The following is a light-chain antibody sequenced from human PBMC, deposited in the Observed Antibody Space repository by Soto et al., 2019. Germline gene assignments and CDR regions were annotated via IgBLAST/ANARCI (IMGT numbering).Light chain of an antibody. J-gene: IGLJ1*01. V-gene: IGLV2-14*04. CDR2: DVS. Sequence: TGTRSDIGAYNYVSWYQQHPGKAPKLLIHDVSNRPSGFSSRFSGSKSGNTASLTISGLRAEDEADYFCSSYTPSSTYVFGTRTKATVL. CDR3: SSYTPSSTYV. CDR1: RSDIGAYNY.